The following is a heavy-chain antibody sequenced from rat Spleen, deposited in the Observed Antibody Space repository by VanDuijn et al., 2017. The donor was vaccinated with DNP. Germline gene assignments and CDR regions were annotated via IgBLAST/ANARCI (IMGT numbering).Heavy chain of an antibody. D-gene: IGHD1-10*01. CDR1: GFTFNNYW. CDR3: ATGPITTFAY. Sequence: EVQLVESGGGLVQPGRSLKLSCVPSGFTFNNYWMTWIRQAPGKGLEWVASITNTGDSSSYPDSVKGRFTISRDNAKSTLYLQMDSLRSEDTATYYCATGPITTFAYWGQGTLVTVSS. CDR2: ITNTGDSS. J-gene: IGHJ3*01. V-gene: IGHV5-31*01.